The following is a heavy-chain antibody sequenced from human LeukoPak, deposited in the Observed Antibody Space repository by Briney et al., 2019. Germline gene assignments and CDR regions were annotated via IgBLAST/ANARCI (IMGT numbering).Heavy chain of an antibody. Sequence: GGSLRLSCAASGFAFSDYSMTWVRQAPGKGLEWVANINKDGSAKNYIDSVKGRFTISRDNAKNALFLYMNSLRVEDTAVYYCARMDIGLVRDWGQGTLVTVSS. J-gene: IGHJ4*02. CDR3: ARMDIGLVRD. CDR1: GFAFSDYS. V-gene: IGHV3-7*01. D-gene: IGHD3-10*01. CDR2: INKDGSAK.